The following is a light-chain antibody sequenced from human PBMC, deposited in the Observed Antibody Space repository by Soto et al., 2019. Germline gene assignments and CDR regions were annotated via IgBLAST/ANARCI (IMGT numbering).Light chain of an antibody. CDR1: QDINNF. V-gene: IGKV1-16*02. Sequence: DIQMTQSPSSLSASVGDRVTITCRASQDINNFLAWFQQKPGKAPKPLIYAASNLQTGVPSKFSGSGSGTDFTLTISSLQPEDFATYYCQQYDSSPFTFGPGTKVDLK. J-gene: IGKJ3*01. CDR2: AAS. CDR3: QQYDSSPFT.